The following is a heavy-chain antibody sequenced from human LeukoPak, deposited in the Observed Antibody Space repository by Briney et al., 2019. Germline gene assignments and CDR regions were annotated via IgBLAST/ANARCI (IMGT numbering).Heavy chain of an antibody. CDR2: IKNKHDGGTT. V-gene: IGHV3-15*01. J-gene: IGHJ4*02. D-gene: IGHD4-17*01. CDR1: GFTFSRHG. CDR3: TTLLAYGDLLVDS. Sequence: GGSLRLSCAPSGFTFSRHGMHWVRQAPGKGLEWVGRIKNKHDGGTTDYAAPVKGRFTISRDDSKNTVYLQMNSLKTEDTAVYYCTTLLAYGDLLVDSWGQGTLVTVSS.